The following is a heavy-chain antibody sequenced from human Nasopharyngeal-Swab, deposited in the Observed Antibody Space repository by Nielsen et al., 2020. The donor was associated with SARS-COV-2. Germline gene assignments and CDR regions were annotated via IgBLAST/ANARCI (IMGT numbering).Heavy chain of an antibody. V-gene: IGHV1-46*01. Sequence: ASVKVSCKASGYTFTSYYMHWVRQAPGQGLEWMGIINPSGGSTSYAQKFQGRVTMTRDTSTSTVYMELSRLRSDDTAVYYCARGRTSLHYGGNPELDYWGQGTLVTVSS. J-gene: IGHJ4*02. CDR1: GYTFTSYY. CDR2: INPSGGST. D-gene: IGHD4-23*01. CDR3: ARGRTSLHYGGNPELDY.